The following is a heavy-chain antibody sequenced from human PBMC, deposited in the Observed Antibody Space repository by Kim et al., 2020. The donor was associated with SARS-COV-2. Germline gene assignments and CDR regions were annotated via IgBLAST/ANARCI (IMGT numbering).Heavy chain of an antibody. CDR3: ARHKWEYSSSTFDI. D-gene: IGHD6-6*01. Sequence: TPSHKSRVPISVDTSKNQFSLKLSSVTAADTAVYYCARHKWEYSSSTFDIWGQGTMVTVSS. V-gene: IGHV4-39*01. J-gene: IGHJ3*02.